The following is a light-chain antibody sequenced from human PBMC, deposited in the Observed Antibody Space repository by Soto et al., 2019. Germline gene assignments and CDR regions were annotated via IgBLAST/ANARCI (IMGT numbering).Light chain of an antibody. Sequence: DIQMTQSPSSLSASVGDSVTITCRASQGIGSWLAWYQQRPQQAPKALIYCASSFQSGVPSRFSGSGSGTDFTLTISSLQPEDFATYYCQQYMTYPYTFGQGTKVETK. J-gene: IGKJ2*01. CDR3: QQYMTYPYT. CDR1: QGIGSW. V-gene: IGKV1D-16*01. CDR2: CAS.